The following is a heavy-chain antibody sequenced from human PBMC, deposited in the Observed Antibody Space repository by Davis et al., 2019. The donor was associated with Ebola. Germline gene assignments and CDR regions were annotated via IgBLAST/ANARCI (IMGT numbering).Heavy chain of an antibody. J-gene: IGHJ4*02. V-gene: IGHV3-30-3*01. D-gene: IGHD3-22*01. CDR2: ISYDGSNE. Sequence: GESLKISCAASGFTFSNYAMNWVRQAPGKGLEWVAVISYDGSNEYYADSVKGRFTISRDNSKNTLYLQMNSLRAEDTAVYYCARVGGYDSSGIDYWGQGTLVTVSS. CDR3: ARVGGYDSSGIDY. CDR1: GFTFSNYA.